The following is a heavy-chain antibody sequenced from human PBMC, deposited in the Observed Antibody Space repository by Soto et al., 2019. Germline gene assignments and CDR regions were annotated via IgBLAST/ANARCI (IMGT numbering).Heavy chain of an antibody. CDR3: AKAPKWLLDSDY. V-gene: IGHV3-23*01. J-gene: IGHJ4*02. Sequence: GGSLGLSCAASGFTFSSYAMSWVRQAPGKGLEWVSAISGSGGSTYYADSVKGRFTISRDNSKNTLYLQMNSLRAEDTAVYYCAKAPKWLLDSDYWGQGTLVTVSS. D-gene: IGHD3-22*01. CDR2: ISGSGGST. CDR1: GFTFSSYA.